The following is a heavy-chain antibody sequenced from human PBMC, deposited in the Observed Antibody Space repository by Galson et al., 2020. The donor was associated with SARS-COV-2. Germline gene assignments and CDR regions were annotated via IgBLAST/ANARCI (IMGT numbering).Heavy chain of an antibody. CDR1: GDSISSGGYY. V-gene: IGHV4-31*03. D-gene: IGHD3-10*01. J-gene: IGHJ4*02. CDR3: ARGSPRWFGDGLYFDY. CDR2: IYYSGST. Sequence: ASETLSLTCTVSGDSISSGGYYWNWIRQYPGKALEWLGYIYYSGSTSYNPSLDSRLSMSRDTSRNQFSLTLRSLTGADTAIYFCARGSPRWFGDGLYFDYWGQGTLVAVSS.